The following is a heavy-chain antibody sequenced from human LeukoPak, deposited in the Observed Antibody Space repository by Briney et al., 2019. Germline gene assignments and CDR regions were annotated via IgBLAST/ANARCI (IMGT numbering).Heavy chain of an antibody. Sequence: SETLSLTCTVSGGSISSSSYYWGWIRQRPGKGLEWIGSIYYSGSTYYNPSLKSRVTISVDTSKNQFSLKLSSVTAADTAVYYCALGYCRSTSCYALAGPFDYWGQGTLVTVSS. CDR1: GGSISSSSYY. CDR3: ALGYCRSTSCYALAGPFDY. V-gene: IGHV4-39*01. CDR2: IYYSGST. J-gene: IGHJ4*02. D-gene: IGHD2-2*01.